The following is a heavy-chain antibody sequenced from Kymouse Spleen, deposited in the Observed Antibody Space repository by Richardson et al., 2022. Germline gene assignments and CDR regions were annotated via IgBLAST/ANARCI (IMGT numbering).Heavy chain of an antibody. V-gene: IGHV3-30*18. J-gene: IGHJ6*02. Sequence: QVQLVESGGGVVQPGRSLRLSCAASGFTFSSYGMHWVRQAPGKGLEWVAVISYDGSNKYYADSVKGRFTISRDNSKNTLYLQMNSLRAEDTAVYYCAKEGSGWPYYYYYYGMDVWGQGTTVTVSS. CDR3: AKEGSGWPYYYYYYGMDV. CDR1: GFTFSSYG. CDR2: ISYDGSNK. D-gene: IGHD6-19*01.